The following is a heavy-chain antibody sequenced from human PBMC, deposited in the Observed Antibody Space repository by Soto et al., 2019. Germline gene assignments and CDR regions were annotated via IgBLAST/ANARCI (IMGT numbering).Heavy chain of an antibody. D-gene: IGHD2-2*01. CDR3: AKVSVGYCSSTSCYSFDY. CDR1: GFTFSSYA. J-gene: IGHJ4*02. Sequence: GGSLRLSCAASGFTFSSYAMSWVRQAPGKGLEWVSAISGSGGSTYYADSVKGRFTISRDNSKNTLYLQMNSLRAEDTAVYYCAKVSVGYCSSTSCYSFDYWGQGTLVTVSS. V-gene: IGHV3-23*01. CDR2: ISGSGGST.